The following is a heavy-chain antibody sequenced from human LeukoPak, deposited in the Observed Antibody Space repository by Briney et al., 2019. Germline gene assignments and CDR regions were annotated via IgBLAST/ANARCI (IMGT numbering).Heavy chain of an antibody. CDR1: GFTLSSYA. J-gene: IGHJ4*02. CDR2: ISGSGGDT. V-gene: IGHV3-23*01. Sequence: TGGSLRLSCAASGFTLSSYAMSWVRQAPGKGLDWVSSISGSGGDTYYGDSVKGRFTISRDNSKNTLYLQVNSLRAEDTAVFYCAKGRISGDAGLDYWGQGTLVTVSS. D-gene: IGHD6-13*01. CDR3: AKGRISGDAGLDY.